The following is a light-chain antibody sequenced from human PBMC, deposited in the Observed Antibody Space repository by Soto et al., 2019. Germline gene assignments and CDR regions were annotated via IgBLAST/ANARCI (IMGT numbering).Light chain of an antibody. CDR3: PHYASSPRP. Sequence: GVSQSAAALSLYTGERATLSCRASQSVSSYLAWYQQKPGQAPRLLIYGASNRATGIPDRFSGSGSGTDFILTISRLEPEDFALYYCPHYASSPRPFGQGTKVAIK. V-gene: IGKV3-20*01. CDR1: QSVSSY. CDR2: GAS. J-gene: IGKJ1*01.